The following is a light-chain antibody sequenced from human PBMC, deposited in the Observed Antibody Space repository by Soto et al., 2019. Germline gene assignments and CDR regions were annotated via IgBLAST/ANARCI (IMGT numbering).Light chain of an antibody. CDR2: DAS. CDR1: QSISSW. Sequence: GDRVTITCRASQSISSWVAWYQQKPGKAPKLLIYDASSLESGVPSRFSGSGSGTEFTLTISSLQPDDFATYYCQQYNSYSQTFGQGTKLEIK. CDR3: QQYNSYSQT. J-gene: IGKJ2*01. V-gene: IGKV1-5*01.